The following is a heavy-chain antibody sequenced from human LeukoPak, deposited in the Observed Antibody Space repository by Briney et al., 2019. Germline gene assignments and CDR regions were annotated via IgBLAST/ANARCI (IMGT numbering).Heavy chain of an antibody. CDR1: GFTFSSYE. CDR2: ISSSGSTI. CDR3: ARRPAYYDILTADW. V-gene: IGHV3-48*03. D-gene: IGHD3-9*01. Sequence: GGSLRLSCAASGFTFSSYEMNWVRQAPGKGLEWVSYISSSGSTIYYAGSVKGRFTISRDNAKNSLYLQMNSLRAEDTAVYYCARRPAYYDILTADWWGQGTLVTVSS. J-gene: IGHJ4*02.